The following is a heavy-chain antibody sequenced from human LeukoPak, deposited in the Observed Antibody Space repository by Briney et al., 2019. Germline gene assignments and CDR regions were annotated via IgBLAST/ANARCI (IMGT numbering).Heavy chain of an antibody. CDR1: GGSFSGYY. D-gene: IGHD2-2*01. CDR3: ASSLVVPAASSWDYYYGMDV. J-gene: IGHJ6*02. CDR2: IYYSGST. V-gene: IGHV4-59*08. Sequence: SETLSLTCAVYGGSFSGYYWSWIRQPPGKGLEWIGYIYYSGSTNYNPSLKSRVTISVDTSKNQFSLKLSSVTAADTAVYYCASSLVVPAASSWDYYYGMDVWGQGTTVTVSS.